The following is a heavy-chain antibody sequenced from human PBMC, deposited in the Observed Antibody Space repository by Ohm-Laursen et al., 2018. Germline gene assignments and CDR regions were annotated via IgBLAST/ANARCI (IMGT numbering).Heavy chain of an antibody. CDR2: IYPNRGGT. V-gene: IGHV1-2*02. CDR1: VDTLTGDY. CDR3: ARDYGDYYYGMDV. J-gene: IGHJ6*02. Sequence: GPSVNASCNASVDTLTGDYIHAVRQAPGQGLVWRGWIYPNRGGTNYAQKFQGRVTMTRYTSISTAYLELSRLRSDATAVYYCARDYGDYYYGMDVWGQGTTVTVSS. D-gene: IGHD3-16*01.